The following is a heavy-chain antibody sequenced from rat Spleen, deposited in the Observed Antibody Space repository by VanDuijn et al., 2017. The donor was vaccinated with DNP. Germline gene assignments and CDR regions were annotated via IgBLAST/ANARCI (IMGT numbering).Heavy chain of an antibody. D-gene: IGHD5-1*01. CDR1: GFNFNDCW. V-gene: IGHV4-2*01. CDR2: INKDGSTI. CDR3: TTDSNWELGDY. Sequence: EVKLVESGGGLVQPGRSLKLSCAASGFNFNDCWMGWVRQAPGKGLEWIGEINKDGSTINYTPSLKDRFTISRDNTKSSLSLQMDSLSSEDTATYYCTTDSNWELGDYWGQGVRVTVSS. J-gene: IGHJ2*01.